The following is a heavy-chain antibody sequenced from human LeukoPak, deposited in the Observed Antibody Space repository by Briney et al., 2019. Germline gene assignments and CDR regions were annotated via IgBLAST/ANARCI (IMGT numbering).Heavy chain of an antibody. CDR1: GYTFTGYY. Sequence: ASVKVSCKASGYTFTGYYLNWGRQAPGQGLEWMGRINPNSGGTNSGQKFQGRVTMTRDTSISTAYLELSSPTFDDTAVYYCARVDAASLAVHYWGQGTLVTVSS. J-gene: IGHJ4*02. D-gene: IGHD6-13*01. V-gene: IGHV1-2*02. CDR2: INPNSGGT. CDR3: ARVDAASLAVHY.